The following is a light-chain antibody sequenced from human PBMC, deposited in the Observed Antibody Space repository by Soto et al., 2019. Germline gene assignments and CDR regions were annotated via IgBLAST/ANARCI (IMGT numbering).Light chain of an antibody. CDR3: NSYISSNTPGVV. CDR1: SSDVGGYNY. CDR2: EVS. J-gene: IGLJ2*01. Sequence: QSVLTQPASVSGSPGQSITISCTGTSSDVGGYNYVSWYQQHPGKAPKLMIYEVSNRPSGVSNRFSGSKSGNTASLTISGLQAEDEADYYCNSYISSNTPGVVFGGGTKLTVL. V-gene: IGLV2-14*01.